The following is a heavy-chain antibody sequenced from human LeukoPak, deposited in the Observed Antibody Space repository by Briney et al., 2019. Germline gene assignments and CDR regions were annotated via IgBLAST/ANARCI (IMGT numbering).Heavy chain of an antibody. D-gene: IGHD1-20*01. CDR3: AKDTRGYNSDFDY. CDR1: GFTFDDYA. Sequence: GGSLRLSCAASGFTFDDYAMHWVRQAPGKGLEWVSGISWNSGSIGYADSVKGRFTISRDNAKNSLYLQMNSLRAEDTALYYCAKDTRGYNSDFDYWGQGTLVTVSS. J-gene: IGHJ4*02. V-gene: IGHV3-9*01. CDR2: ISWNSGSI.